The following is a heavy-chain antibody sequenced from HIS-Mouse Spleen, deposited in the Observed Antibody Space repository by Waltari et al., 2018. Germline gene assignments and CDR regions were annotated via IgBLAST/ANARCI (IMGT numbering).Heavy chain of an antibody. CDR1: GFSLSTSGMC. D-gene: IGHD1-7*01. CDR3: ARIQAGKLELPFDY. Sequence: QVTLRESGPALVKPTQTLTLTCTFSGFSLSTSGMCVSWIRQPPGKALESLARIDWDDDKYYSTSLKTRLTISKDTSKNQVVLTMTNMDPVDTATYYCARIQAGKLELPFDYWGQGTLVTVSS. V-gene: IGHV2-70*15. J-gene: IGHJ4*02. CDR2: IDWDDDK.